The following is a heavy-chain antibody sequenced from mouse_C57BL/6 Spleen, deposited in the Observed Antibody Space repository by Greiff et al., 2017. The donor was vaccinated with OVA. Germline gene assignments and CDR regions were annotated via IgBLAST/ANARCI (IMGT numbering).Heavy chain of an antibody. CDR1: GYTFTSYW. CDR2: INPSNGGT. Sequence: QVQLQQSGTELVKPGASVKLSCKASGYTFTSYWMHWVKQRPGQGLEWIGNINPSNGGTNYNEKFKSKATLTVDKSSSTAYMQLISLTSEDAAVYYCARSADGYYVAMDYWGQGTSVTVSS. V-gene: IGHV1-53*01. D-gene: IGHD2-3*01. J-gene: IGHJ4*01. CDR3: ARSADGYYVAMDY.